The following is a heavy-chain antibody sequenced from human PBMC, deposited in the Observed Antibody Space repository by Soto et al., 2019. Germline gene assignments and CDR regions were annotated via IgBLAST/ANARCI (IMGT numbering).Heavy chain of an antibody. CDR1: GFTFRDYA. CDR2: ISFDGSNE. J-gene: IGHJ6*02. Sequence: GGSLRLCCAASGFTFRDYAIHWGRQAPGKRLQWVALISFDGSNEHYADSVQGRFTISRDKSENTLYLQMNSLGADDTAVYYCERPAATVIFYSGMDVWGQGTTVTVSS. D-gene: IGHD4-17*01. V-gene: IGHV3-30-3*01. CDR3: ERPAATVIFYSGMDV.